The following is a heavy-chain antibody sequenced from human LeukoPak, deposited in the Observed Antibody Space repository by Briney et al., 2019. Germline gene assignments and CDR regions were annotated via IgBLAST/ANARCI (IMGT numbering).Heavy chain of an antibody. Sequence: SETLSLTCAVYGGSFSGYYWSWIRQPPGKGLEWIGEINHSGSTNYNPSLKSRVTMPVDTSKDQFSLKLSSVTAADTAVYYCATGNYYDSSGYFGWGQGTMVTVSS. CDR3: ATGNYYDSSGYFG. J-gene: IGHJ3*01. V-gene: IGHV4-34*01. D-gene: IGHD3-22*01. CDR2: INHSGST. CDR1: GGSFSGYY.